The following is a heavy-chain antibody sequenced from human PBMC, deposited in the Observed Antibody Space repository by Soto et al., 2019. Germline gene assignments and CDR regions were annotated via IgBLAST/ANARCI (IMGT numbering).Heavy chain of an antibody. CDR1: GFTFSSYG. D-gene: IGHD3-3*01. J-gene: IGHJ6*02. CDR2: ISYDGSNK. CDR3: AKIMALAGGGVLEWLSHREDYYYYGMDV. V-gene: IGHV3-30*18. Sequence: GESLKISCAASGFTFSSYGMHWVRQAPGKGLEWVAVISYDGSNKYYADSVKGRFTISRDNSKNTLYLQMNSLRAEDTAVYYCAKIMALAGGGVLEWLSHREDYYYYGMDVWGQGTTVTVSS.